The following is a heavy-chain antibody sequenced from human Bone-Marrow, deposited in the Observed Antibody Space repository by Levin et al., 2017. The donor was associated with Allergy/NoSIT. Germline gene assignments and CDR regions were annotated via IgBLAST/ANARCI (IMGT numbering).Heavy chain of an antibody. Sequence: GESLKISCAASGFTFSSYAMSWVRQAPGKGLEWVSTISGSGGSTYYADSVKGRFTISRDNSKNTLYLQMNSLRAEDTAVYYCAKMLGGVNTHFDYWGQGTLVTVSS. CDR2: ISGSGGST. D-gene: IGHD3-16*01. J-gene: IGHJ4*02. V-gene: IGHV3-23*01. CDR3: AKMLGGVNTHFDY. CDR1: GFTFSSYA.